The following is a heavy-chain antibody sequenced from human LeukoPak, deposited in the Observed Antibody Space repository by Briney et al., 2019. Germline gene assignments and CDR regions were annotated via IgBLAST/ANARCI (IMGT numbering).Heavy chain of an antibody. CDR1: GGSISSYY. D-gene: IGHD1-1*01. Sequence: SETLSLTCTVSGGSISSYYWSWIRQPPGKGLEWIGYIYTSGRTNYNPSLKSRVTISVDTSKNQSSLKLSSVTAADTAVYDCARYDSSISNDVFDIWGQGTMVIVSS. CDR2: IYTSGRT. V-gene: IGHV4-59*01. CDR3: ARYDSSISNDVFDI. J-gene: IGHJ3*02.